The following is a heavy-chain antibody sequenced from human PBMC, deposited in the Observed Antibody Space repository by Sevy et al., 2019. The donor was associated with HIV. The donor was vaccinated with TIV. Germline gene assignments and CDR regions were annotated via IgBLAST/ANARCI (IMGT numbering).Heavy chain of an antibody. Sequence: GGSLRLSCAASGFTVSNYYMSWVRQAPGKGLEWVSVIYSGGGTNYADSVKGRFTISRDNSKNTLYLQMNSLGAEDTAVYYCARRDLSSAYYDCWGQGTLVTVSS. CDR1: GFTVSNYY. J-gene: IGHJ4*02. CDR2: IYSGGGT. CDR3: ARRDLSSAYYDC. V-gene: IGHV3-53*01. D-gene: IGHD6-19*01.